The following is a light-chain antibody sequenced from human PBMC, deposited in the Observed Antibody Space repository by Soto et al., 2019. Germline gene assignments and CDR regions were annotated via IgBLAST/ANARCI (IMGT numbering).Light chain of an antibody. V-gene: IGKV1-39*01. CDR2: AAS. J-gene: IGKJ1*01. CDR1: RSISRY. CDR3: KQSYSSQWT. Sequence: DIQMTQSPSSLSASAGDRVNMTCRASRSISRYLSWYQQKPGNAPNLLIYAASSLQSGVPSRFSGAGSGTDFTLTIGNLHPEDFAIYYCKQSYSSQWTFGQGTKVEI.